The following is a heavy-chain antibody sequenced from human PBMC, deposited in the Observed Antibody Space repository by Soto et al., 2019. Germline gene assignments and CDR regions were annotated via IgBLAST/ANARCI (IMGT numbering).Heavy chain of an antibody. CDR2: IIPIFGTA. Sequence: QVQLVQSGAEVKKPGSSVKVSCKASGGTFSSYAICWVRQAPGQGLEWMGGIIPIFGTANYAQQFQGRVKITADESTSTAYMERSSLRSEDTAVYYCARRLGGPAAATLYYYGMDVWGQETTVTVSS. J-gene: IGHJ6*02. CDR1: GGTFSSYA. CDR3: ARRLGGPAAATLYYYGMDV. V-gene: IGHV1-69*12. D-gene: IGHD2-2*01.